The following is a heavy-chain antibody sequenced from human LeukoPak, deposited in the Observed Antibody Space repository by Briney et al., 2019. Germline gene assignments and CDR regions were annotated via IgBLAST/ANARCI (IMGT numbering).Heavy chain of an antibody. CDR2: MNPNSGNT. CDR3: ARDYTYYDSWSGSMRLNWFDP. J-gene: IGHJ5*02. D-gene: IGHD3-3*01. CDR1: GYTFTSYD. Sequence: RASVKVSCKASGYTFTSYDINWVRQATGQGLEWMGWMNPNSGNTGYAQKFQGRVTMTRDTSTSTVYMELSSLRSEDTAVYYCARDYTYYDSWSGSMRLNWFDPWGQGTLVTVSS. V-gene: IGHV1-8*01.